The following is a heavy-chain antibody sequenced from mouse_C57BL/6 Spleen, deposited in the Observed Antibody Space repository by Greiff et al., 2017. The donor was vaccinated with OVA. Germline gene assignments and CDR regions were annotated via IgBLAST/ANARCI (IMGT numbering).Heavy chain of an antibody. CDR3: ARREDYTHYCDY. CDR2: IYPGDGDT. Sequence: VQLQQSGAELVKPGASVKISCKASGYAFSSYWMNWVKQRPGKGLEWIGQIYPGDGDTNYNGKFKGKATLTADKSSSTAYMQLSSLTSEDSAVYFCARREDYTHYCDYWGQGTTLTVSS. CDR1: GYAFSSYW. V-gene: IGHV1-80*01. J-gene: IGHJ2*01. D-gene: IGHD2-12*01.